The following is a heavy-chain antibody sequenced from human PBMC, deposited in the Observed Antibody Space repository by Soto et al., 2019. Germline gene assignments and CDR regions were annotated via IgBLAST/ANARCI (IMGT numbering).Heavy chain of an antibody. CDR3: ARDQPPLRFLEWLAEPRRGDAFDI. J-gene: IGHJ3*02. D-gene: IGHD3-3*01. Sequence: ASVKVSCKASGYTFTSYAMHWVRQAPGQRLEWMGWINAGNGNTKYSQKFQGRVTITRDTSASTAYMELSSLRSEDTAVYYCARDQPPLRFLEWLAEPRRGDAFDIWGQGTMVTVSS. CDR2: INAGNGNT. V-gene: IGHV1-3*01. CDR1: GYTFTSYA.